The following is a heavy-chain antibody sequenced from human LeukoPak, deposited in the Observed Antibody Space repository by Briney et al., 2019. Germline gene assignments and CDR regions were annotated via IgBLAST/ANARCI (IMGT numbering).Heavy chain of an antibody. CDR3: ARVCGSPHCGDY. D-gene: IGHD1-26*01. V-gene: IGHV3-48*03. CDR1: GFTFSSYE. Sequence: GGSLRLSCAASGFTFSSYEMNWVRQAPGKGLEWVSYISSSGSTIYYADSVKGRFTISRDNAKNSLYLQMNSLRAEYTAVYYCARVCGSPHCGDYWGQGTLVTVSS. CDR2: ISSSGSTI. J-gene: IGHJ4*02.